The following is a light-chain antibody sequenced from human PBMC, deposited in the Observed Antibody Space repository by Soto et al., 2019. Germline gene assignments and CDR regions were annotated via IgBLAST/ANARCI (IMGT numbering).Light chain of an antibody. CDR1: QGINNL. CDR3: LQHDTYPFT. J-gene: IGKJ3*01. CDR2: AAS. Sequence: DIQMTQSPSSLSASVGDRVTITCRASQGINNLLGWYQQGPGKAPKRLIYAASNLEGGVPSRFSGSGSGTEFSLTISSRQPEDYATYYCLQHDTYPFTFGPGTKVDVK. V-gene: IGKV1-17*01.